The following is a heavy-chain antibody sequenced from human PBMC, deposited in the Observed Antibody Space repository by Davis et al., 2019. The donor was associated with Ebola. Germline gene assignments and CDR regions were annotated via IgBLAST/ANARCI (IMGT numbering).Heavy chain of an antibody. D-gene: IGHD2-2*02. Sequence: SETLSLTCTVSGGSISSYYWSWIRQPPGQGLEWIGYIYYSGSTNYNPSLKSRVTISVYTSKNQFSMKLSSVTAADTAVYYCASHILQSWFDPWGQGTLVTVSS. V-gene: IGHV4-59*08. CDR3: ASHILQSWFDP. CDR2: IYYSGST. J-gene: IGHJ5*02. CDR1: GGSISSYY.